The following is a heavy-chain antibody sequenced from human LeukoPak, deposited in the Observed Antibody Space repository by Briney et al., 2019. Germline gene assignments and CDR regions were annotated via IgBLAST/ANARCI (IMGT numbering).Heavy chain of an antibody. V-gene: IGHV3-33*01. J-gene: IGHJ4*02. CDR1: GFTFSSYG. D-gene: IGHD6-6*01. Sequence: GGSLRLSCAASGFTFSSYGMHWVRQAPGKGLEWVAVIWYDGSNKYYADSVKGRFTISRDNSKNTLYLQMYSLRAEDTAVYYCVRSSSSLGQLDYWGQGTLVTVSS. CDR2: IWYDGSNK. CDR3: VRSSSSLGQLDY.